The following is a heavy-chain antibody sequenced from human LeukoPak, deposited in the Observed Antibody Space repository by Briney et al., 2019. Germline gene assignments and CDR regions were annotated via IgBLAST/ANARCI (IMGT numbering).Heavy chain of an antibody. Sequence: GGSLRLSCAASGFTFSSYWMHWVRQAPGKGLVWVSRINSDGSSTSYADSVKGRFTISRDNAKNTLYLQMNSLRAEDTAVYYCARRGSIFGVVGAFDIWGQGTMVTVSS. CDR2: INSDGSST. CDR1: GFTFSSYW. J-gene: IGHJ3*02. V-gene: IGHV3-74*01. D-gene: IGHD3-3*01. CDR3: ARRGSIFGVVGAFDI.